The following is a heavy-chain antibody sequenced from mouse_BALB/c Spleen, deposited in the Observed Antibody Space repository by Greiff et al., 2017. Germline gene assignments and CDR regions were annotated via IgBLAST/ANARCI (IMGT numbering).Heavy chain of an antibody. V-gene: IGHV14-3*02. CDR3: ARGGYYGYGWFAY. J-gene: IGHJ3*01. CDR2: IDPANGNT. D-gene: IGHD1-2*01. Sequence: VQLQQSGAELVKPGASVKLSCTASGFNIKDTYMHWVKQRPEQGLEWIGRIDPANGNTKYDPKFQGKATITADTSSNTAYLQLSSLTSEDTAVYYCARGGYYGYGWFAYWGQGTLVTVSA. CDR1: GFNIKDTY.